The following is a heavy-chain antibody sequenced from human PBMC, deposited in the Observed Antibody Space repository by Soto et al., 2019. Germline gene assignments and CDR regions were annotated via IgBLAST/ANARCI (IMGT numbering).Heavy chain of an antibody. V-gene: IGHV4-34*01. CDR1: GGSFSGYY. D-gene: IGHD2-15*01. CDR3: ARAWRGLIQH. CDR2: INHSGST. Sequence: SETLSLTCAVYGGSFSGYYWSWIRQPPGKGLEWIGEINHSGSTNYNPSLKSRVTISVDTSKNQFSLKLSSVTAADTAVYYCARAWRGLIQHWGQGTLVTVSS. J-gene: IGHJ1*01.